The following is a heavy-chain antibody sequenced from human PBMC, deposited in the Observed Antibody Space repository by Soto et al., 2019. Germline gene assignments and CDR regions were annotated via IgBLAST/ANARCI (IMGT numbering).Heavy chain of an antibody. J-gene: IGHJ6*02. CDR3: ARGFGGSGWQPYYYYYGMDV. Sequence: SETLSLTCAVYGGYFSGYYWSWIRQPPGKGLEWIGEINHSGSTNYNPSLKSRVTISVDTSKNQFSLKLSSVTAADTAVYYCARGFGGSGWQPYYYYYGMDVWGQGTTVTVSS. D-gene: IGHD6-19*01. CDR2: INHSGST. V-gene: IGHV4-34*01. CDR1: GGYFSGYY.